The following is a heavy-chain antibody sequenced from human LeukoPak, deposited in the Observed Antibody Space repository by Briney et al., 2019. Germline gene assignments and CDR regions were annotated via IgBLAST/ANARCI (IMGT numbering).Heavy chain of an antibody. V-gene: IGHV3-23*01. CDR2: ISGSGGST. J-gene: IGHJ4*02. CDR3: AKDCLNIVVVTAYDY. CDR1: GFTFSSYA. Sequence: PGGSLRLSCAASGFTFSSYAMSWVRQAPGKGLEWVSAISGSGGSTYYADSVKGRFTISRDNSKNTLYPQMNSLRAEDTAVYYCAKDCLNIVVVTAYDYWGQGTLVTVSS. D-gene: IGHD2-21*02.